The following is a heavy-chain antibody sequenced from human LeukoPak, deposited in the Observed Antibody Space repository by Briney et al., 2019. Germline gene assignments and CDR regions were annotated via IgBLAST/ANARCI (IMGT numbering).Heavy chain of an antibody. V-gene: IGHV3-30*02. D-gene: IGHD2-2*01. CDR1: GFTFSSYG. Sequence: GGSLRLSCAASGFTFSSYGMHWVRQAPGKGLEWVAFIRYDGSNKYYADSVKGRFTISRDNSKNTLYLQMNSLRAEDTAVYYCAKELPAAIVVVPAPLDYWGQGTLVTVSS. J-gene: IGHJ4*02. CDR2: IRYDGSNK. CDR3: AKELPAAIVVVPAPLDY.